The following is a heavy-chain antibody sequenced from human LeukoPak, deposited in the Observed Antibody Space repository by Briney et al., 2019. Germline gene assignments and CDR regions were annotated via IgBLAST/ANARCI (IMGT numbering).Heavy chain of an antibody. CDR1: GFTFSSYE. V-gene: IGHV3-48*03. CDR3: ARDSVPSSSGYYTGFPYYYYGMDV. J-gene: IGHJ6*02. D-gene: IGHD3-22*01. Sequence: PGGSLRLSCAASGFTFSSYEMNWVRQAPGKGLEWGSYISSSGSTIYYADSVKGRFTISRDNAKNSLYLQMNSLRAEDTAVYYCARDSVPSSSGYYTGFPYYYYGMDVWGQGTTVTVSS. CDR2: ISSSGSTI.